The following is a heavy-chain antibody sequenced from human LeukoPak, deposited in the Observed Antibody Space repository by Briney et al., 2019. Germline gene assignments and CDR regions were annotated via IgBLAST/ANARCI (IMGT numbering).Heavy chain of an antibody. CDR3: AKVPDVGYGSGSYSGGGYYFDY. Sequence: GGSLRLSCAASGVTFSGYSMNWVRQAPGKGLEWVSAITATSLHIYYADSVKGRFTISRDNSKNTLYLQMNSLRAEDTAVYYCAKVPDVGYGSGSYSGGGYYFDYWGQGTLVTVSS. J-gene: IGHJ4*02. D-gene: IGHD3-10*01. CDR2: ITATSLHI. CDR1: GVTFSGYS. V-gene: IGHV3-21*01.